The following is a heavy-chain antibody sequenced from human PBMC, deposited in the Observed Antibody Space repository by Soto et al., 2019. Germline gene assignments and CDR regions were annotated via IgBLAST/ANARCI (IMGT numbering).Heavy chain of an antibody. Sequence: QVQLVQSGAEEKKPGSSVKVSCKASGGTFSSYAISWVRQAPGQGLEWMGGIIPIFGTANYAQKFQGRVTITADKSTSTAYMELSSLRSEDTAVYYRATLGSTAMVKIDYWGQGTLVTVSS. V-gene: IGHV1-69*06. J-gene: IGHJ4*02. CDR2: IIPIFGTA. CDR1: GGTFSSYA. D-gene: IGHD5-18*01. CDR3: ATLGSTAMVKIDY.